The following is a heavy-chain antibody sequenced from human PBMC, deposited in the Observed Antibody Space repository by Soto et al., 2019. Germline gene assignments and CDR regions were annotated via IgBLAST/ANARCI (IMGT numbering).Heavy chain of an antibody. J-gene: IGHJ4*02. V-gene: IGHV3-30-3*01. CDR1: GFTFSSYA. CDR3: ARDRDVARLVLDY. CDR2: ISYDGSNK. D-gene: IGHD6-19*01. Sequence: GGSLRLSCAASGFTFSSYAMHWVRQAPGKGLEWVAVISYDGSNKYYADSVKGRFTISRDNSKNTLYLQMNSLRAEDTAVYYCARDRDVARLVLDYWGQGTMVTVSS.